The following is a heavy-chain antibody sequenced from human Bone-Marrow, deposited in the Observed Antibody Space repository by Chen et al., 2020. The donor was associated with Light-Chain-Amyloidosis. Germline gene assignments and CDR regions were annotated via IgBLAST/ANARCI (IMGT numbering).Heavy chain of an antibody. Sequence: EVQLEQSGPEVKKPGESLKISCKGSGYTFPNYWIGWVRQMPGKGLEWMGVIYPDHSHARYTPSFDGQVTISADKSITTAYLQCRSLKASYTAMYYCARRRDGYNFDYWGQGTLVTVYS. D-gene: IGHD5-12*01. V-gene: IGHV5-51*01. CDR3: ARRRDGYNFDY. CDR2: IYPDHSHA. CDR1: GYTFPNYW. J-gene: IGHJ4*02.